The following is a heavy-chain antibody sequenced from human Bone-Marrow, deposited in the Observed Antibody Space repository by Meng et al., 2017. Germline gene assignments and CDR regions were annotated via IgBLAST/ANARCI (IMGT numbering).Heavy chain of an antibody. CDR3: ARDMGFKPDTAMVRLYYFDY. D-gene: IGHD5-18*01. CDR1: GGSFSGYY. Sequence: SETLSLTCAVYGGSFSGYYWSWIRQPPGKGLEWMWEINHSGSTNYKPSIKSRVTISVDTSKNQFSLKLSSVTAADTAVYYCARDMGFKPDTAMVRLYYFDYWARGPLAPFP. J-gene: IGHJ4*02. CDR2: INHSGST. V-gene: IGHV4-34*01.